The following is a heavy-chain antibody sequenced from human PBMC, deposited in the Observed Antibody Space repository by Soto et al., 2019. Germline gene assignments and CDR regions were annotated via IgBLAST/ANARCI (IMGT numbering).Heavy chain of an antibody. D-gene: IGHD1-26*01. CDR1: GYTFTSYA. CDR3: ARDTDVLVGATNPYYYYYGMDV. J-gene: IGHJ6*02. Sequence: QVQLVQSGAEVKKPGASVKVSCKASGYTFTSYAMHWVRQAPGQRLEWMGWINAGNGNTKYSQKFQGRVTITRDTSASTAYMKLSSLRSEDTAVYYCARDTDVLVGATNPYYYYYGMDVWGQGTTVTVSS. CDR2: INAGNGNT. V-gene: IGHV1-3*01.